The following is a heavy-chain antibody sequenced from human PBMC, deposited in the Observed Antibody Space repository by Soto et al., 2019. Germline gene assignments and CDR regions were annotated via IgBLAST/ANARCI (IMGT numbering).Heavy chain of an antibody. D-gene: IGHD6-6*01. Sequence: GGSLRLSCAASGFTFSSYGMHWVRQAPGKGLEWVAVISYDGSNKYYADSVKGRFTISRDNSKNTLYLQMNSLRAEDTAVYYCAKDRGLYSSSSFSYYFDYWGQGTLVTVSS. CDR3: AKDRGLYSSSSFSYYFDY. J-gene: IGHJ4*02. V-gene: IGHV3-30*18. CDR2: ISYDGSNK. CDR1: GFTFSSYG.